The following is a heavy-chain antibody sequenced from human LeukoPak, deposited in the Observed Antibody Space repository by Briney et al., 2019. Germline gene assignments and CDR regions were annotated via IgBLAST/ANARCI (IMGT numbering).Heavy chain of an antibody. J-gene: IGHJ6*03. CDR2: FDPEDGET. Sequence: GASVKVSCKVSGYTLTELSMHWVRQAPGNGLEWMGGFDPEDGETIYAQKFQGRVTMTEDTSTDTAYMELSSLRSEDTAVYYCATLSIDPLGYYYYMDVWGKGTTVTISS. CDR3: ATLSIDPLGYYYYMDV. V-gene: IGHV1-24*01. D-gene: IGHD3-9*01. CDR1: GYTLTELS.